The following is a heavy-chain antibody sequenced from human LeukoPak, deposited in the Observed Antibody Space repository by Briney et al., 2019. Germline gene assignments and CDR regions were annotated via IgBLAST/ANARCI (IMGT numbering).Heavy chain of an antibody. CDR3: ARHKDYYYSYMDV. Sequence: ETSETLSLTCTVSGGSISSYYWSWIRQPPGKGLEWIGYIYCSGSTNYNPSLKSRVTISVDTSKNQFSLKLSSVTAADTAVYYCARHKDYYYSYMDVWGKGTTVTISS. J-gene: IGHJ6*03. V-gene: IGHV4-59*08. CDR1: GGSISSYY. CDR2: IYCSGST.